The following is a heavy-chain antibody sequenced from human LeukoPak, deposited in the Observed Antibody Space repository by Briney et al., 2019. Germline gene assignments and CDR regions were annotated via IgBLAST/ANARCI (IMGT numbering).Heavy chain of an antibody. CDR2: IYYSGST. Sequence: SETLSLTCTVSGGSISSYYRSWIRQPPGKGLEWIGYIYYSGSTNYNPSLKSRVTISVDTSKNQFSLKLSSVTAADTAVYYCARGAHIAAAGIGYYYMDVWGKGTTVTISS. D-gene: IGHD6-13*01. J-gene: IGHJ6*03. V-gene: IGHV4-59*01. CDR3: ARGAHIAAAGIGYYYMDV. CDR1: GGSISSYY.